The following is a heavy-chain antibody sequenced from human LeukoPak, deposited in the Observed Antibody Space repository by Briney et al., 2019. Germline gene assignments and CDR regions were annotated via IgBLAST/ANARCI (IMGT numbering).Heavy chain of an antibody. CDR3: ARDGEMATSYFDY. Sequence: SVKVSCKASGYTFTGHYIYWVRQAPGQGLEWMGRIIPILGIANYAQKFQGRVTITADKSTSTAYMELSSLRSEDTAVYYCARDGEMATSYFDYWGQGTLVTVSS. V-gene: IGHV1-69*04. CDR2: IIPILGIA. D-gene: IGHD5-12*01. CDR1: GYTFTGHY. J-gene: IGHJ4*02.